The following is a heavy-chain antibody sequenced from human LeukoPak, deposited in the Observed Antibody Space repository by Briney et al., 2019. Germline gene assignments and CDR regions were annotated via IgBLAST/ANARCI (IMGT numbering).Heavy chain of an antibody. Sequence: ESLKISCKGSGYSFTGYWIGWVRQMPGKGLEWMGIIYPGDSDTRYSPSFQGQVTISADKSISTAYLQWRSLQASDTAMYYCVRPPTYSSSSADYWGQGTLVTVSS. CDR1: GYSFTGYW. CDR3: VRPPTYSSSSADY. J-gene: IGHJ4*02. D-gene: IGHD6-6*01. V-gene: IGHV5-51*01. CDR2: IYPGDSDT.